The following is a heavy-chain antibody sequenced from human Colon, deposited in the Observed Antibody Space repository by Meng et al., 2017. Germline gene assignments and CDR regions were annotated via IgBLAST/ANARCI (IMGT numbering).Heavy chain of an antibody. J-gene: IGHJ5*02. CDR2: INHDGNT. V-gene: IGHV4-34*01. CDR3: ARGRYSGYLP. D-gene: IGHD5-12*01. Sequence: QVQLQQWGAGLLKPSETLSLTCAVYGGSFSDNHWSWVRQPPGKGLEWIGEINHDGNTNYNPSLKSRVTISVDTSKNQFSLKLSSVTAADTAVYYCARGRYSGYLPWGQGTLVTVSS. CDR1: GGSFSDNH.